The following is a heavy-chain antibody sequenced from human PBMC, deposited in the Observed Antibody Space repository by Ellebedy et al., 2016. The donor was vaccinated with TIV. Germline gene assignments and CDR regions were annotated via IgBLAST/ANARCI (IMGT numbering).Heavy chain of an antibody. D-gene: IGHD2-8*01. CDR2: IDPSGGTP. J-gene: IGHJ4*02. CDR1: GYTFTTYY. CDR3: ARDNGAFALSDY. Sequence: AASVKVSCKASGYTFTTYYMHWVRQAPGQGLEWMGIIDPSGGTPAYAQKFQGRVTMTRDTSTSPDHMELRSLTSQDTALYYCARDNGAFALSDYWGQGTLVTVSS. V-gene: IGHV1-46*01.